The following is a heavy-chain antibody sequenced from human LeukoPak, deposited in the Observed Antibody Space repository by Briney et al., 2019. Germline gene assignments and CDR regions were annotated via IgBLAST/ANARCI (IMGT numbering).Heavy chain of an antibody. V-gene: IGHV4-34*01. CDR1: GGSFSGYY. D-gene: IGHD6-13*01. CDR2: INHSGST. CDR3: ARGIIESSSWYRSTWFDP. Sequence: PSETLSLTCAVYGGSFSGYYWSWIRQPPGKGLEWIGEINHSGSTNYNPSLKSRVTISVDTSKNQFSLKLSSVTAADTAVYYCARGIIESSSWYRSTWFDPWGQGTLVTVSS. J-gene: IGHJ5*02.